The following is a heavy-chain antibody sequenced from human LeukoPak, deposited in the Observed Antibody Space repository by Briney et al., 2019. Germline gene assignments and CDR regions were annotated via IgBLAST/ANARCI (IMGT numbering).Heavy chain of an antibody. J-gene: IGHJ4*02. CDR2: INHSGST. V-gene: IGHV4-34*01. CDR1: GGSFSGYY. CDR3: ARGDGIAAAGTGYFDY. Sequence: SETLSLTCAVYGGSFSGYYWSWIRQPPGKGLEWIGEINHSGSTNYNPSLKSRVTISVDTSKNQFSLKLSSVTAADTAVYYCARGDGIAAAGTGYFDYWGQGTLVTVSS. D-gene: IGHD6-13*01.